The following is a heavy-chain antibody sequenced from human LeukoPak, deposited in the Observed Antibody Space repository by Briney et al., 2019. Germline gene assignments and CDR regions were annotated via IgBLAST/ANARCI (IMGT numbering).Heavy chain of an antibody. V-gene: IGHV1-2*02. J-gene: IGHJ5*02. D-gene: IGHD3-10*02. CDR3: ARDNYVVGSGWFDP. CDR1: GGTFSSYA. Sequence: GSSVKVSCKASGGTFSSYAISWVRQAPGQGLEWMGWISPNRGATKFAQKFQGRVTMTRDTSISTAYMDLSRLTSDDTAVYYCARDNYVVGSGWFDPWGQGTLVTVSS. CDR2: ISPNRGAT.